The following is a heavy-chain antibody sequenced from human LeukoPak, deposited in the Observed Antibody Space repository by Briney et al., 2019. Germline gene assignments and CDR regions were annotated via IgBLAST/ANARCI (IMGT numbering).Heavy chain of an antibody. V-gene: IGHV4-4*02. Sequence: SETLSLTCGVSGGSISSTNWWTWVRQPPGKGLEWIGEVHLGGSTNYNPSLESRVTISVDKSENHISLKLTSVTAADTAVYYCARRESSGWSYFDYWGQGTLVTVSS. D-gene: IGHD6-19*01. CDR2: VHLGGST. J-gene: IGHJ4*02. CDR1: GGSISSTNW. CDR3: ARRESSGWSYFDY.